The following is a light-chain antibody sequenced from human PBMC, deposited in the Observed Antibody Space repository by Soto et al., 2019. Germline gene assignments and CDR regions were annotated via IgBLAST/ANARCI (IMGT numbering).Light chain of an antibody. Sequence: DLQMTQSPSTLSASVGDRVTITCRASQSISSWLAWYQQKPGKAPKLLIYDASSLESGVPSRFSGSGSGTEFTLPISSLQPGDFATYYCQQYNSLLPTFGQGTKLEIK. CDR3: QQYNSLLPT. CDR1: QSISSW. J-gene: IGKJ2*01. V-gene: IGKV1-5*01. CDR2: DAS.